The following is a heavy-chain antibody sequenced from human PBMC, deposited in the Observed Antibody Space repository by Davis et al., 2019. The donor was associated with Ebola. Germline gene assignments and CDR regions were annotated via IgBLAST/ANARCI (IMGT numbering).Heavy chain of an antibody. D-gene: IGHD3-9*01. Sequence: SETLSLTCSVSGGSISSGGYYWSWIRQRPGKGLEWIGYIFYSGITYYNPSLKSRVTISVDTSKNQFSLRLSSVTAADTAIYYCARSHSDWLLPFDYWGQGTLATVSS. CDR1: GGSISSGGYY. V-gene: IGHV4-31*03. CDR2: IFYSGIT. J-gene: IGHJ4*02. CDR3: ARSHSDWLLPFDY.